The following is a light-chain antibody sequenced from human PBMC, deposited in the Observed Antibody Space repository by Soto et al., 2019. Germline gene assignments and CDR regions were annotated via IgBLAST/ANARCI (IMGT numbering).Light chain of an antibody. CDR3: DSYTSSRAYV. CDR1: SSNIGSNT. Sequence: QSVLTQPPSASGTPGQRVTISCSGSSSNIGSNTVNWYQQLPGTAPKLLIFTNNQRPSGVPDRFSGSKSGTSGSLAISGLQAEDEADYYCDSYTSSRAYVFGIGTKVTVL. J-gene: IGLJ1*01. CDR2: TNN. V-gene: IGLV1-44*01.